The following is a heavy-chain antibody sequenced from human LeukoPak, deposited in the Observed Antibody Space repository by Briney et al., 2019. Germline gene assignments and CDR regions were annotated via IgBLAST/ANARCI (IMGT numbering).Heavy chain of an antibody. Sequence: TSETLSLTCAVYGGSFSGYYWSWIRQPPGKGLEWIGEINHSGSTNYNPSLKSRVTISVDTSKNQFSLKLSSVTAADTAVYYCARGLSFQFAYYFDYWGQGTLVTVSS. J-gene: IGHJ4*02. D-gene: IGHD2/OR15-2a*01. V-gene: IGHV4-34*01. CDR3: ARGLSFQFAYYFDY. CDR2: INHSGST. CDR1: GGSFSGYY.